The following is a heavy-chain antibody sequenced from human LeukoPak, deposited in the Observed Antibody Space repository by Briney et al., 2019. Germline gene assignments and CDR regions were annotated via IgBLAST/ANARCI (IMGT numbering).Heavy chain of an antibody. CDR1: GGSISSSSYY. D-gene: IGHD3-22*01. V-gene: IGHV4-39*07. CDR3: AAYYDSSGYYFDY. CDR2: IYYSGST. J-gene: IGHJ4*02. Sequence: SSETLSLTCTVSGGSISSSSYYWGWIRQPPGKGLEWIGSIYYSGSTYYNPSLKSRVTISVDTSKNQFSLKLSSVTAADTAVYYCAAYYDSSGYYFDYWGQGTLVTVSS.